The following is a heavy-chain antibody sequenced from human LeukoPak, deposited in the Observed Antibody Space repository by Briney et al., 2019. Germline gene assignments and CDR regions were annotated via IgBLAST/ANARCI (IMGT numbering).Heavy chain of an antibody. D-gene: IGHD6-19*01. Sequence: GGSLRLSCAASGFTLSNAYMNWVRQAPGKGLEWVGFIRSKAYGGTTEYAASVKGRFTISRDDSKSIAYLQMNSLKTEDTAVYYCTREAVAGTVWGQGTLVTVSS. J-gene: IGHJ4*02. CDR2: IRSKAYGGTT. CDR1: GFTLSNAY. CDR3: TREAVAGTV. V-gene: IGHV3-49*04.